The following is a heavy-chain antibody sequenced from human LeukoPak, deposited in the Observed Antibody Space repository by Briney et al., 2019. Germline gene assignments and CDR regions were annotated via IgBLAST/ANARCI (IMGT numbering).Heavy chain of an antibody. D-gene: IGHD3-10*02. CDR1: GYSISSGYY. CDR3: ARPLSRFVEGFLDY. CDR2: INHSGST. Sequence: PSETLSLTCTVSGYSISSGYYWGWIRQPPGKGLEWIGEINHSGSTNYNPSLKSRVTISVDTSKNQFSLKLSSVTAADTAVYYCARPLSRFVEGFLDYWGQGTLVTVSS. J-gene: IGHJ4*02. V-gene: IGHV4-38-2*02.